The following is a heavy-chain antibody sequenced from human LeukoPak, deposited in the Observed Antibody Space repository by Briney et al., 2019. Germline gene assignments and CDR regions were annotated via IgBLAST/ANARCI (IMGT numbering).Heavy chain of an antibody. CDR1: VYSISSGYY. D-gene: IGHD2-2*01. CDR2: IYHSGSA. Sequence: SETLSLTCTVSVYSISSGYYWGWIRQPPGKGLEWIGSIYHSGSAYYNPSLKSRVTISVDTSKNQFSLKLSSVTAADTAVYYCARAHIVVVPAAYYYYYMDVWGKGTTVTVSS. V-gene: IGHV4-38-2*02. CDR3: ARAHIVVVPAAYYYYYMDV. J-gene: IGHJ6*03.